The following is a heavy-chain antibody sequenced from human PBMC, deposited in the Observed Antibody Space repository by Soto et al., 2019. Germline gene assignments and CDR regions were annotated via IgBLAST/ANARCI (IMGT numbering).Heavy chain of an antibody. J-gene: IGHJ4*02. Sequence: GGSLRLSCAASGFTFSSYAMSWVRQAPGKGLEWVSAISGSGGSTYYADSVKGRFTISRDNSKKTRYLQMNSLRAEDTAVYYCAKDPSGDYYGSGSYQFWGQGTLVTVSS. CDR3: AKDPSGDYYGSGSYQF. CDR2: ISGSGGST. CDR1: GFTFSSYA. D-gene: IGHD3-10*01. V-gene: IGHV3-23*01.